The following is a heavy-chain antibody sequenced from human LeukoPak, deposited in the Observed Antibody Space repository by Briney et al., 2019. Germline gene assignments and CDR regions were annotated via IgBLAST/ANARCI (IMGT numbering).Heavy chain of an antibody. CDR2: ISSSSSYI. Sequence: PGGSLRLSCAASGFTFSSYTMNWVRQAPGKGLEWVSSISSSSSYINYADSVKGRFTISRDNANNSLYLQMNSLRAEDTAVYYCARGYRGFDMWGQGTMVTVSS. CDR1: GFTFSSYT. D-gene: IGHD5-18*01. J-gene: IGHJ3*02. V-gene: IGHV3-21*01. CDR3: ARGYRGFDM.